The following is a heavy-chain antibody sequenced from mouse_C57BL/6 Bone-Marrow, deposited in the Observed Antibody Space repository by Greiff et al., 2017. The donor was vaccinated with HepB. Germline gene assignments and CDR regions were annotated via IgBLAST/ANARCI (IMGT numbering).Heavy chain of an antibody. CDR1: GFTFSDYY. Sequence: EVMLVESGGGLVQPGGSLKLSCAASGFTFSDYYMSWVRQTPEKRLEWVAYISNGGGSTYYPDTVKGRFTISRDNAKNTLYLQMSRLKSEDTAMYYCARQVTTVVAPLGFDVWCTGTTVTVSS. J-gene: IGHJ1*03. CDR3: ARQVTTVVAPLGFDV. D-gene: IGHD1-1*01. V-gene: IGHV5-12*01. CDR2: ISNGGGST.